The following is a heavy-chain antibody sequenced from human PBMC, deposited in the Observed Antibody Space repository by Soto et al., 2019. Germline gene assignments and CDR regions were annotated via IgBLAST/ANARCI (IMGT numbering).Heavy chain of an antibody. CDR1: GYTFTSYA. V-gene: IGHV1-3*01. J-gene: IGHJ5*02. Sequence: QVQLVQSGAEVKKPGASVKVSCKASGYTFTSYAMHWVRQAPGQRLEWMGWINAGNGNTKYSQKFQGRVTITRDTSASTAYMELSSLRSEDTAVYYCARSSGWSQRGSWWFYPWGQGTLVTVSS. CDR3: ARSSGWSQRGSWWFYP. CDR2: INAGNGNT. D-gene: IGHD6-19*01.